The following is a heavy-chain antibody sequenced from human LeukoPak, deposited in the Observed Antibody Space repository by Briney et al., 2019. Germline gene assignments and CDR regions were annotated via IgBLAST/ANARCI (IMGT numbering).Heavy chain of an antibody. V-gene: IGHV4-4*02. J-gene: IGHJ4*02. Sequence: SGTLSLICAVSGGSISSSNWWSWVRQPPGKGLEWIGEIYDSGSTNYNPSLKSRVTISVDKSKNQFSLRLSSVTAADTAVYYCARGGSNAWYQHFDYWGQGTLVTVSS. CDR2: IYDSGST. CDR3: ARGGSNAWYQHFDY. D-gene: IGHD6-19*01. CDR1: GGSISSSNW.